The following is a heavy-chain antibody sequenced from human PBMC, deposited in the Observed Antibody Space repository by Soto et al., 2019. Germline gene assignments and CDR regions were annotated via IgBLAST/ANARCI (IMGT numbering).Heavy chain of an antibody. D-gene: IGHD5-12*01. CDR1: GFTFSSYS. CDR2: ISSSSSYI. V-gene: IGHV3-21*01. J-gene: IGHJ6*03. CDR3: ARAGYDYAHLYYYYMDV. Sequence: GGSLRLSCAASGFTFSSYSMNWVRQAPGKGLEWVSSISSSSSYIYYADSVKGRFTISRDNAKNSLYLQMNSLRAEDTAVYYCARAGYDYAHLYYYYMDVWGKGTTVTVSS.